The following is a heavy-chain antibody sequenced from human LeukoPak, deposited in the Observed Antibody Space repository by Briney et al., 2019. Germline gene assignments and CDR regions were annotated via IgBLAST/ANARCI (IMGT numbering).Heavy chain of an antibody. D-gene: IGHD3-3*01. J-gene: IGHJ6*03. CDR2: INHSGST. V-gene: IGHV4-34*01. Sequence: SETLSLTCAVYGGSFSGYYWSWIRQPPGKGLEWIGEINHSGSTNYNPSLKSRVTISVDTSKNQFSLKLSSVTAADTAVYYCARLYYDFWSGYSHYYTDVWGKGTTVTVSS. CDR3: ARLYYDFWSGYSHYYTDV. CDR1: GGSFSGYY.